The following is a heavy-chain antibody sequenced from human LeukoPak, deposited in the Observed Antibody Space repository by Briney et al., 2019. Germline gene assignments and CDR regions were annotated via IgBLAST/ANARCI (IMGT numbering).Heavy chain of an antibody. CDR3: ATRLVAY. J-gene: IGHJ4*02. Sequence: PGGSLRLSCAASGFTFSSYAMSWARQVPGKGLEWVSSIGGSGGNTYYADSVKGRFTISRDNPKNTLYLQMNSLRAEDTAVYFCATRLVAYWGQGTLVTVSS. CDR1: GFTFSSYA. V-gene: IGHV3-23*01. D-gene: IGHD3-22*01. CDR2: IGGSGGNT.